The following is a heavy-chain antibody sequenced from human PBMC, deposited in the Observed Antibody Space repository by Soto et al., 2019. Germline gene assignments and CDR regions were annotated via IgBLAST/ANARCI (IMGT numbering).Heavy chain of an antibody. Sequence: QVQLVQSGAEVKKPGASVKVSCKASGYTFTSYGISWVRQAPGQGLEWMGWISAYNGNTNYAQKLQGRVTMTTDTSTSRAYMELRSLRSGDTAVYYCARGGSFYGDGGGGWIGYYYYYMDVWGKGTTVTVSS. J-gene: IGHJ6*03. CDR3: ARGGSFYGDGGGGWIGYYYYYMDV. CDR1: GYTFTSYG. V-gene: IGHV1-18*01. D-gene: IGHD4-17*01. CDR2: ISAYNGNT.